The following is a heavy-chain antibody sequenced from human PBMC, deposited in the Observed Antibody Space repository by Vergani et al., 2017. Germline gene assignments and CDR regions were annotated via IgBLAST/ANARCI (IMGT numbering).Heavy chain of an antibody. CDR3: ARDITHRIYKYNQHGALDV. J-gene: IGHJ3*01. CDR1: GDSMRSSNW. CDR2: IFHSGAT. D-gene: IGHD4/OR15-4a*01. V-gene: IGHV4-4*01. Sequence: QVQLQESGPGLVKPLETLSLTCTVTGDSMRSSNWWTWVRQSPGKGLEWLGDIFHSGATNYNPSLKSRLSISVDTSTNQFSLKLTSLSVADTAIYFCARDITHRIYKYNQHGALDVWGQGKMVTVSS.